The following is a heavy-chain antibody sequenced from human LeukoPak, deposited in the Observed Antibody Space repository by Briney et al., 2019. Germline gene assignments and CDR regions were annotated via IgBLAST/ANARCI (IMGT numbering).Heavy chain of an antibody. J-gene: IGHJ5*02. Sequence: GGSLRLSCAASGFTFSSYAMSWVRQAPGKGLEWVSAISGSGGSTYYADSVKGRFTITRDNSKNTLYLQMNSLRAGDTAVYYCAKDDSRGSGSSGWFDPWGQGTLVTVSS. CDR2: ISGSGGST. CDR3: AKDDSRGSGSSGWFDP. D-gene: IGHD3-10*01. CDR1: GFTFSSYA. V-gene: IGHV3-23*01.